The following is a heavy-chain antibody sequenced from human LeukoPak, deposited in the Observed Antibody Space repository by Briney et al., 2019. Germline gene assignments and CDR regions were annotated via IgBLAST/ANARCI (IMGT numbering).Heavy chain of an antibody. Sequence: PSETLSLTCTVSGGSIITYYWSWIRQPAGKGLQWIGRIYTSGSTNYNPSLKSRVTMSVDTSKNQISLKQSSVTAADTAVYYCARELGRAAAGTRWFDPWGQGTLVTVSS. CDR3: ARELGRAAAGTRWFDP. V-gene: IGHV4-4*07. J-gene: IGHJ5*02. D-gene: IGHD6-13*01. CDR1: GGSIITYY. CDR2: IYTSGST.